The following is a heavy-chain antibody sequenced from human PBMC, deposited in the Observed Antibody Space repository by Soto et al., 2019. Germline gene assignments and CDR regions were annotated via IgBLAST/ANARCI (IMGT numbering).Heavy chain of an antibody. CDR2: ILSSDEK. CDR3: ARMLAVNYYYSYVDV. CDR1: GFSLRNARMG. J-gene: IGHJ6*03. D-gene: IGHD3-22*01. V-gene: IGHV2-26*01. Sequence: QVTLKESGPVLVNATETLTLTCTVSGFSLRNARMGVSWIRQPPGKALEWLAHILSSDEKSYNTSLKGRLTLSQDTSKSQVVLTMTNMDPVDTATYFCARMLAVNYYYSYVDVWGEGTTVTVSS.